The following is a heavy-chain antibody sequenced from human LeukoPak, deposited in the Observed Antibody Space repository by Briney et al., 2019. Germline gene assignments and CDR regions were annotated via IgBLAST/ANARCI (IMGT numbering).Heavy chain of an antibody. J-gene: IGHJ6*02. D-gene: IGHD2-15*01. CDR2: ISGSGGST. Sequence: PGGSLRLSCAASGFTFTSYAMSWVRQAPGKGLEWVSAISGSGGSTYYADSVKGRFTISRDNSKSTLYLQMNSLRAEDTAVYYCASPQYCSGGSCYYYYGMDVWGQGTTVTVSS. CDR3: ASPQYCSGGSCYYYYGMDV. CDR1: GFTFTSYA. V-gene: IGHV3-23*01.